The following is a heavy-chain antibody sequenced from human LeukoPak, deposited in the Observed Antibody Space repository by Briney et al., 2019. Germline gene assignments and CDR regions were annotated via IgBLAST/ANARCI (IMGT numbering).Heavy chain of an antibody. CDR3: ARQYGRPFDY. J-gene: IGHJ4*02. D-gene: IGHD4-17*01. V-gene: IGHV5-51*01. CDR1: GSSFTNHW. Sequence: GESLKISCKGSGSSFTNHWIAWVRQMPGKGLEWMGIIYPGDSDTRYSPSFQGQVTISADKSINTAYLQWSSLKATDTGIYYCARQYGRPFDYWGQGTLVTVSS. CDR2: IYPGDSDT.